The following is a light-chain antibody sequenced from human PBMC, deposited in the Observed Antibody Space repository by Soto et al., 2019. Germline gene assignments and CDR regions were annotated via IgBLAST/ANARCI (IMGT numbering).Light chain of an antibody. CDR2: WAS. V-gene: IGKV4-1*01. Sequence: DSVMTQSPDSLAASLCERATINCNSRQSVLYSSNNKKYLAWYQQKPGQPPKLLIYWASTRESGVPDRFSGSGSGTDGTLKISRVQAEDVGVYYGMQALQTTWTFGQGTKVDIK. J-gene: IGKJ1*01. CDR3: MQALQTTWT. CDR1: QSVLYSSNNKKY.